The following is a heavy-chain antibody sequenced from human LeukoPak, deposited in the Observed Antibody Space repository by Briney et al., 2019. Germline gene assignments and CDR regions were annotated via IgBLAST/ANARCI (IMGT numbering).Heavy chain of an antibody. Sequence: PGGSLRLSCAASGFTFSSYGMHWVRQAPGKGLEWVAFIRYDGSNKYYADSVKGRFTISRDNSKNTLYLQMNSLRAEDTAVYYCAKYEGYGSGSGLFDYWGQGTLVTVSS. CDR2: IRYDGSNK. CDR3: AKYEGYGSGSGLFDY. J-gene: IGHJ4*02. D-gene: IGHD3-10*01. CDR1: GFTFSSYG. V-gene: IGHV3-30*02.